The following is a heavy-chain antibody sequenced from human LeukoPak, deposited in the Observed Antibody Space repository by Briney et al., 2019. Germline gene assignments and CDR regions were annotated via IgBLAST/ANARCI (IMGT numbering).Heavy chain of an antibody. V-gene: IGHV3-21*01. CDR1: GFTFSSYS. J-gene: IGHJ6*02. CDR3: AIIVGAPLGYYYYGMDV. Sequence: GRSLRLSCAASGFTFSSYSMNWVRQAPGKGLEWVSSISSSSSYIYYADSVKGRFTISRDNAKNSLYLQMNSLRAEDTAVYYCAIIVGAPLGYYYYGMDVWGQGTTVTVSS. D-gene: IGHD1-26*01. CDR2: ISSSSSYI.